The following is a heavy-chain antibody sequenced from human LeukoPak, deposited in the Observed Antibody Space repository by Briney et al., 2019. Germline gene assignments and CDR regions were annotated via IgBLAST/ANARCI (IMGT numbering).Heavy chain of an antibody. J-gene: IGHJ4*02. V-gene: IGHV1-8*03. CDR1: GYTFTSYD. CDR3: ARGAQGELQYHEVYFDY. Sequence: ASVKVSCKASGYTFTSYDINWVRQATGQGLEWMGWMNPNSGNTGYAQKFQGRVTITRNTSISTAYMELSSLRSEDTAVYYCARGAQGELQYHEVYFDYWGQGTLVTVSS. D-gene: IGHD1-26*01. CDR2: MNPNSGNT.